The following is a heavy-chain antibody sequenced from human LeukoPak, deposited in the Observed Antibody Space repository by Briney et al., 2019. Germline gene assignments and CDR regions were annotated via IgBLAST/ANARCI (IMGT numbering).Heavy chain of an antibody. CDR1: GYTFTGYY. V-gene: IGHV1-2*06. Sequence: ASVKASCKASGYTFTGYYMHWVRQAPGQGLEWMGRINPNSGGTNYAQKFQGRVTMTRDTSISTAYMELSRLRSDDTAVYYCARTGIAVAGTVYWGQGTLVTVSS. CDR2: INPNSGGT. D-gene: IGHD6-19*01. CDR3: ARTGIAVAGTVY. J-gene: IGHJ4*02.